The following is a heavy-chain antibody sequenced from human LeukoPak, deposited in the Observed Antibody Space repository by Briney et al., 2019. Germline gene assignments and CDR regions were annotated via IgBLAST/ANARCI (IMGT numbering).Heavy chain of an antibody. CDR2: ISSSSFI. D-gene: IGHD4-17*01. Sequence: GGSLRLSCAASGFTFSSYSMNWVRQAPGKGLEWVSSISSSSFIYYADSVKGRFTISRDNAKNSLYLQMNSLRAEDTAVYYCARDLADYGDYYYGMDVWGQGTTVTVSS. CDR3: ARDLADYGDYYYGMDV. CDR1: GFTFSSYS. J-gene: IGHJ6*02. V-gene: IGHV3-21*01.